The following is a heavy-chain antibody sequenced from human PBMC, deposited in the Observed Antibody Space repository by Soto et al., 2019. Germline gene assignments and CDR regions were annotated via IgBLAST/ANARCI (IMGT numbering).Heavy chain of an antibody. V-gene: IGHV4-59*01. CDR3: ARDRLHYDFWSGYPNQHINRNYYFDY. CDR1: GGSISSYY. D-gene: IGHD3-3*01. J-gene: IGHJ4*02. CDR2: IYYSGST. Sequence: SETLSLTCTVSGGSISSYYWSWIRQPPGKGLEWIGYIYYSGSTNYNPSLKSRVTISVDTSKNQFSLKLSSVTAADTAVYYCARDRLHYDFWSGYPNQHINRNYYFDYWGQGTLVTVSS.